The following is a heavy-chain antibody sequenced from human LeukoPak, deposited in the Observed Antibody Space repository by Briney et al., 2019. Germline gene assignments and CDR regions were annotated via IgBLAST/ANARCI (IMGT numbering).Heavy chain of an antibody. CDR1: GFTFSSYA. V-gene: IGHV3-23*01. CDR2: ISGSGGST. J-gene: IGHJ3*02. D-gene: IGHD3-16*02. Sequence: GGSLRLSCAASGFTFSSYAMSWVRQAPGKGLESVSAISGSGGSTYYGDSVKGRFTISRDNSKNTLYLQMNSLRAEDTAVYYCAKDLQPGSYRLYAFDIWGQGTMVTVSS. CDR3: AKDLQPGSYRLYAFDI.